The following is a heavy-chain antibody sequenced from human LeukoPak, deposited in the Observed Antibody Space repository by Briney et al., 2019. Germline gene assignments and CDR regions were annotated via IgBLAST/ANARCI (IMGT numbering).Heavy chain of an antibody. J-gene: IGHJ4*02. CDR2: INHSGST. V-gene: IGHV4-34*01. CDR1: GGSYSGYY. D-gene: IGHD3-16*02. CDR3: ARLGPYDYVWGSYLRSRAAFDY. Sequence: SETLTLTCAAYGGSYSGYYWRWIRQPPGKGLEWLVEINHSGSTPYNPSLESRVTKSEDTPRNQFSLTLRSATAADTAVYYRARLGPYDYVWGSYLRSRAAFDYWGQGTLVTVSS.